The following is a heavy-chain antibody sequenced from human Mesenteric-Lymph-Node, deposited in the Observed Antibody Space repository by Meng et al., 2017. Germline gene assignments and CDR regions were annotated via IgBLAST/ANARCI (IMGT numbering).Heavy chain of an antibody. CDR3: ASFDHIPRRNYFDY. V-gene: IGHV4-30-4*01. D-gene: IGHD2-21*01. Sequence: QVQLQEPGPGLLQPSPTLSLTCTVSGGSISSGDYYWSWIRQPPGKGLEWIGYIYYSGSTYYNPSLKSRVSISVDTSKNQFSLNLNSMTAADTAVYYCASFDHIPRRNYFDYWGQGTLVTVSS. CDR1: GGSISSGDYY. CDR2: IYYSGST. J-gene: IGHJ4*02.